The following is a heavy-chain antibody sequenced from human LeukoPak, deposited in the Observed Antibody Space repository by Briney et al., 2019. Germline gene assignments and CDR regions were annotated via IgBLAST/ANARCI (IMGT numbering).Heavy chain of an antibody. CDR2: TNHSGST. CDR1: GGSFSGYY. V-gene: IGHV4-34*01. CDR3: AREYPKGGSYRFDP. Sequence: SETLSLTCAVYGGSFSGYYWSWIRQPPGKGLEWIGETNHSGSTNYNPSLKSRVTISVDTSKNQFSLKLSSVTAADTAVYYCAREYPKGGSYRFDPWGQGTLVTVSS. J-gene: IGHJ5*02. D-gene: IGHD1-26*01.